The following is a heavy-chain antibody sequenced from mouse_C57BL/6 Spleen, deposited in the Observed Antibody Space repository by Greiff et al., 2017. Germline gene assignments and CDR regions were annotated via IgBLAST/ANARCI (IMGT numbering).Heavy chain of an antibody. D-gene: IGHD4-1*01. J-gene: IGHJ4*01. CDR3: VRTGYAMDY. CDR2: IRSKSNNYAT. V-gene: IGHV10-1*01. Sequence: DVMLVESGGGLVQPKGSLKLSCAASGFSFNTYAMNWVRQAPGKGLEWVARIRSKSNNYATYYADSVKDRFTISRDDSESMLYLQMNNLKTEDTAMYYCVRTGYAMDYWGQGTSVTVSS. CDR1: GFSFNTYA.